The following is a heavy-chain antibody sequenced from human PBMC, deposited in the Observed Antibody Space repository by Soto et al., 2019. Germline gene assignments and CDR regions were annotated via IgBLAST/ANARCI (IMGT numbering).Heavy chain of an antibody. CDR3: ARDRSTIYGVVTPIDY. J-gene: IGHJ4*02. D-gene: IGHD3-3*01. Sequence: GGSLRLSCAASGFTFDDYAMHWVRQGPGKGLEWVSGISWNSDMITYADSVRGRFTVSRDNTKNSLYLQMDSLRDEDTAVYYCARDRSTIYGVVTPIDYWGQGTLVTVSS. CDR2: ISWNSDMI. V-gene: IGHV3-9*01. CDR1: GFTFDDYA.